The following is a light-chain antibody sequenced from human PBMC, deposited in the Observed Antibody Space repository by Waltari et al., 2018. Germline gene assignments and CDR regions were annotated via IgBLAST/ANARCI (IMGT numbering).Light chain of an antibody. CDR3: QKYNSAPFT. CDR2: AAS. CDR1: QGINNY. J-gene: IGKJ3*01. Sequence: DIQMTQSPSSLSASVGDRVTITCRASQGINNYLAWYQQKPGKGPNLLIYAASTLPSGVPSRFSGSGYGTDFTLTISSLQAEDVATYYCQKYNSAPFTFGPGTKVDIK. V-gene: IGKV1-27*01.